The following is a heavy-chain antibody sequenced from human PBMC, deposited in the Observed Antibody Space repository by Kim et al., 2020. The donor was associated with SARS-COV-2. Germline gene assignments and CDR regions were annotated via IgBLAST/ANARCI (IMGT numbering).Heavy chain of an antibody. V-gene: IGHV1-18*04. CDR2: ISAYNGNT. CDR3: ARDRYLWGFGSLYYFDY. Sequence: ASVKVSCKASGYTFTSYGISWVRQAPGQGLEWMGWISAYNGNTNYAQKLQGRVTMTTDTSTSTAYMELRSLRSDDTAVYYCARDRYLWGFGSLYYFDYWGQGTLVTVSS. J-gene: IGHJ4*02. CDR1: GYTFTSYG. D-gene: IGHD3-10*01.